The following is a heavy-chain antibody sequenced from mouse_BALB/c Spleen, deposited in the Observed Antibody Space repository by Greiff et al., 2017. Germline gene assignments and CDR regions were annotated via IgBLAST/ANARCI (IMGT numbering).Heavy chain of an antibody. CDR3: TRDDDYDGAWFAY. D-gene: IGHD2-4*01. J-gene: IGHJ3*01. V-gene: IGHV5-6-4*01. CDR2: ISSGGSYT. Sequence: EVQLVESGGGLVKPGGSLKLSCAASGFTFSSYTMSWVRQTPEKRLEWVATISSGGSYTYYPDSVKGRFTISRDNAKNTLYLQMSSLKSEDTAMYYCTRDDDYDGAWFAYWGQGTLVTVSA. CDR1: GFTFSSYT.